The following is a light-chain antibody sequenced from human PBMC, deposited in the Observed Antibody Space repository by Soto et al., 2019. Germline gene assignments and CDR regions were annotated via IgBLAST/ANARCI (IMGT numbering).Light chain of an antibody. J-gene: IGLJ2*01. Sequence: NFMLTQPHSVSESPGKTVIISCTRSSGAIASNSVQWYQQRPGSAPSTVIYEDNQRPSGVPDRFSGSTDGSSNSASLTISGLQTEDEADYYCHSYDSNTVVFGGGTKLTVL. CDR3: HSYDSNTVV. CDR2: EDN. CDR1: SGAIASNS. V-gene: IGLV6-57*04.